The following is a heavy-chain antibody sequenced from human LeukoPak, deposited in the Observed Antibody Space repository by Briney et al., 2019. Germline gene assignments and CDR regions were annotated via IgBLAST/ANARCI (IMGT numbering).Heavy chain of an antibody. V-gene: IGHV1-46*01. D-gene: IGHD3-22*01. CDR2: INPSGGSS. Sequence: ASVKVSCKASGYTFTSFYMHWVRQAPGQGLEWVGIINPSGGSSNYAQKFQGRVTMTRDTSTSTGYMELSSLRSEDTAVYYCARQGYYYDSSGYYPFGAFDIWGQGTMVTVSS. CDR1: GYTFTSFY. J-gene: IGHJ3*02. CDR3: ARQGYYYDSSGYYPFGAFDI.